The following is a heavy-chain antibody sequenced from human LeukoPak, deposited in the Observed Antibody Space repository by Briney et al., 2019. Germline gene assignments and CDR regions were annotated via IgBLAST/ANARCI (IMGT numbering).Heavy chain of an antibody. J-gene: IGHJ6*03. D-gene: IGHD3-10*01. CDR2: ISSSSSTI. Sequence: PGGSLRLSCTASGFIFSNHGMNWVRQAPGKGLEWVSYISSSSSTIYYADSVKGRFTISRDNSKNTLYLQMNSLRAEDTAMYYCARGPLWSGELSPLYYMDVWGKGTTVTVSS. CDR1: GFIFSNHG. CDR3: ARGPLWSGELSPLYYMDV. V-gene: IGHV3-48*01.